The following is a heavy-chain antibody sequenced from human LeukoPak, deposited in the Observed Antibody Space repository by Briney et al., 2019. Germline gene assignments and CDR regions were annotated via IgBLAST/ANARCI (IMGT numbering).Heavy chain of an antibody. CDR1: GYSISSGYY. CDR2: IHYSGST. Sequence: PSETLSLTCTVSGYSISSGYYWGWIRQPPGKGLEWIGSIHYSGSTYYNPSLQSRVTISIDTSKNQFSLKLRFVTAADTAVYYCARKSGFYSSSWYGVPGRGFDPWGQGTLVTVSS. CDR3: ARKSGFYSSSWYGVPGRGFDP. D-gene: IGHD6-13*01. V-gene: IGHV4-38-2*02. J-gene: IGHJ5*02.